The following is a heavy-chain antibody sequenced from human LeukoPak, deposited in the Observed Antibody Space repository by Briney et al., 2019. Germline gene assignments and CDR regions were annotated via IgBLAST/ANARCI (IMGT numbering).Heavy chain of an antibody. D-gene: IGHD1-26*01. Sequence: ASVTVSCKASGYTFTSYGISWVRQAPGQGLEWMGWISAYNGNTNYAQKLQGRVTITRDTSTSTVYMELSSLRSEDTAVYYCARAIPNSLSPQFRWELRSGAFDIWGQGTMVTVSS. J-gene: IGHJ3*02. CDR3: ARAIPNSLSPQFRWELRSGAFDI. V-gene: IGHV1-18*01. CDR2: ISAYNGNT. CDR1: GYTFTSYG.